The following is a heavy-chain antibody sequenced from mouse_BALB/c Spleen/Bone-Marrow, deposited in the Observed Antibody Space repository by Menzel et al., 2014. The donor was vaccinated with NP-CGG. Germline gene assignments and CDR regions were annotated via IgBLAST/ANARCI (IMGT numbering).Heavy chain of an antibody. CDR3: TRTTEGFDY. CDR1: GYTFTSYW. Sequence: QVQLQQSGAELVRPGASVKLSCKASGYTFTSYWINWVKPRPGQGLEWIGNTYPSDSYTNYNQKFKDKATLTVDKSSSTAYMQLSSPTSEDSAVYYCTRTTEGFDYWGQGTTLTVSS. V-gene: IGHV1-69*02. D-gene: IGHD1-1*01. J-gene: IGHJ2*01. CDR2: TYPSDSYT.